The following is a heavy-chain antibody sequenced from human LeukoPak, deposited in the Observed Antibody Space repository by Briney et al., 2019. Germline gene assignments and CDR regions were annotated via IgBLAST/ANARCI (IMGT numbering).Heavy chain of an antibody. CDR1: GYTFTSYD. D-gene: IGHD3-10*01. CDR2: MNPNSGNT. V-gene: IGHV1-8*03. CDR3: ATSHSGSPWAFDI. Sequence: ASVRVSCKASGYTFTSYDINWVRQATGQGLEWMGWMNPNSGNTGYAQKFQGRVTITRNTSISTAYMELSSLRSEDTAVYYCATSHSGSPWAFDIWGQGTMVTVSS. J-gene: IGHJ3*02.